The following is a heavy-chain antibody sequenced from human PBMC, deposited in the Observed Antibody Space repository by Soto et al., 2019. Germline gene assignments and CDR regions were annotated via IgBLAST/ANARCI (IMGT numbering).Heavy chain of an antibody. CDR1: GYTFTSYA. V-gene: IGHV1-3*01. CDR2: INAGNGNT. CDR3: ARVSTATAPFDY. D-gene: IGHD2-21*02. Sequence: ASVKVSCKASGYTFTSYAMHWVLQAPGQRLEWMGWINAGNGNTKYSQKFQGRVTITRDTSASTAYMELSSLRSEDTAVYYCARVSTATAPFDYWGQGTLVTSPQ. J-gene: IGHJ4*02.